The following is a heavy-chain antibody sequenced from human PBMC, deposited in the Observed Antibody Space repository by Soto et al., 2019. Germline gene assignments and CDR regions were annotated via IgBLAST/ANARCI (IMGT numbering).Heavy chain of an antibody. CDR3: ASYSSGWYEDY. CDR1: GYTFTSYY. V-gene: IGHV1-46*03. Sequence: QVQLVQSGAEVKKPGASVKVSCKASGYTFTSYYMHWVRQAPGQGLEWMGIINPSGGSTSYAQKFQGRVTMARDTSTSTVYMELSSLRSEDTAVYYCASYSSGWYEDYWGQGTLVTVSS. D-gene: IGHD6-19*01. J-gene: IGHJ4*02. CDR2: INPSGGST.